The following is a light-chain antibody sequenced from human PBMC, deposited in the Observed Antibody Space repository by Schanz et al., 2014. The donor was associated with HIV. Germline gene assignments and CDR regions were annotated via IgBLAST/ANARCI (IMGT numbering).Light chain of an antibody. V-gene: IGKV3-15*01. CDR1: QSVSDRY. CDR2: GAS. J-gene: IGKJ1*01. CDR3: QQYNNWPWT. Sequence: EIVLTQSPGTLSLSPGERATLSCRASQSVSDRYLAWYQQKPGQAPRLLIYGASTRATGIPARFSGSGSGTEFTLTISSLQSEDFAVYYCQQYNNWPWTFGQGTKVEIK.